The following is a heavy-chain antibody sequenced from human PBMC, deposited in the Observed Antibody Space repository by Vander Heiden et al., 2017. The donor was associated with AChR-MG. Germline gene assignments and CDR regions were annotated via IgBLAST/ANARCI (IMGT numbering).Heavy chain of an antibody. CDR1: GFTFSSYA. D-gene: IGHD3-10*01. V-gene: IGHV3-30-3*01. CDR3: ARAVGGVQGVIKAYYYYYMDV. CDR2: ISYDGSNK. J-gene: IGHJ6*03. Sequence: QVQLVESGGGVVQPGRSLRLSCAASGFTFSSYAMHWVRQAPGKGLEWVAVISYDGSNKYYADSVKGRFTISRDNSKNTLYLQMNSLRAEDTAVYYCARAVGGVQGVIKAYYYYYMDVWGKGTTVTVSS.